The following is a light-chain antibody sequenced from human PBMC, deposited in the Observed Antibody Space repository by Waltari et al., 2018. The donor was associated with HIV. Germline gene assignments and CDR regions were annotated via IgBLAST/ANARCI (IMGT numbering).Light chain of an antibody. Sequence: QSALTQPASVSGSPGRSITISGTGTNSDIGGYNYVPWYQQHPGRAPKLILYDGTTRPSGVSDRFSGSKSGNTASLTISGLLAEDEADYYCSSYASNTYVVFGGGTKLTVL. V-gene: IGLV2-14*01. CDR3: SSYASNTYVV. CDR2: DGT. CDR1: NSDIGGYNY. J-gene: IGLJ2*01.